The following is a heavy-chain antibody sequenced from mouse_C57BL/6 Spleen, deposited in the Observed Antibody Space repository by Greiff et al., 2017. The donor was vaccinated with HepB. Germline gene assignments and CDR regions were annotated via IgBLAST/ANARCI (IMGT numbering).Heavy chain of an antibody. CDR1: GFTFSSYA. CDR2: ISDGGSYT. J-gene: IGHJ4*01. D-gene: IGHD1-1*01. Sequence: EVMLVESGGGLVKPGGSLKLSCAASGFTFSSYAMSWVRQTPEKRLEWVATISDGGSYTYYPDNVKGRFTISRDNAQNNLYLQMSHLKSEDTAMYYCARDRDYYGSRGAMDYWGQGTSVTVSS. CDR3: ARDRDYYGSRGAMDY. V-gene: IGHV5-4*01.